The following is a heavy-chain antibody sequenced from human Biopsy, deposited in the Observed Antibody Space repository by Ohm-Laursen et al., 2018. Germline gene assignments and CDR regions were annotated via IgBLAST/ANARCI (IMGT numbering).Heavy chain of an antibody. D-gene: IGHD3-22*01. CDR1: GFTFSSYA. CDR3: AKASRNYYDSTGHYFDY. J-gene: IGHJ4*02. V-gene: IGHV3-23*01. Sequence: GSLRLSCAASGFTFSSYAMNWVRQAPGRGLEWVSGITGSGDGAYYADSMRGRFTIARANSRNTLYLQMNSLRADDTAVYYCAKASRNYYDSTGHYFDYWGQGTLVTVSS. CDR2: ITGSGDGA.